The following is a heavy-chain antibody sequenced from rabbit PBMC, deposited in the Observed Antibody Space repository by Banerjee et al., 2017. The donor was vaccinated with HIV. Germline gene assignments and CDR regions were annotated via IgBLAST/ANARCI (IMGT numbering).Heavy chain of an antibody. D-gene: IGHD1-1*01. J-gene: IGHJ4*01. CDR1: GFTLSSYW. CDR3: ARGNGNGYYYYFNL. CDR2: IGTSSGST. Sequence: QEQLVESGGGLVTPGGTLTLTCKASGFTLSSYWMCWVRQAPGKGLELIACIGTSSGSTYYASWVNGRFTISRSTSLNTVDLQMTSLTAADTATYFCARGNGNGYYYYFNLWGPGTLVTVS. V-gene: IGHV1S43*01.